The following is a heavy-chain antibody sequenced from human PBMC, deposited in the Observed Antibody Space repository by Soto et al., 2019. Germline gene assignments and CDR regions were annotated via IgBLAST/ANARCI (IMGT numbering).Heavy chain of an antibody. J-gene: IGHJ3*01. CDR3: ARRGSR. CDR2: IHPGGQTI. V-gene: IGHV3-48*03. Sequence: EVQLVESGGGLVQPGGSLRISCAASGFTFSSSAMYWVRQAPGKGLEWISYIHPGGQTIFYAESVKGRFTISRDNAKHSVYLQMNSLRAEDTAVYYCARRGSRWGRGTKVTVSS. D-gene: IGHD2-15*01. CDR1: GFTFSSSA.